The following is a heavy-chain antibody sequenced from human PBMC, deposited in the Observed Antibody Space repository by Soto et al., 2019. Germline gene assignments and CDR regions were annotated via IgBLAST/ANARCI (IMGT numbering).Heavy chain of an antibody. Sequence: SETLSLTCTVSGGSISSYYWSWIRQPPGKGLEWIGYIYYSGSTNYNPSLKSRVTISVDTSKNQFSLKLSSVTAADPAVYYCARRNWNNASFDYWGQGTLVTVSS. J-gene: IGHJ4*02. D-gene: IGHD1-20*01. CDR1: GGSISSYY. V-gene: IGHV4-59*08. CDR2: IYYSGST. CDR3: ARRNWNNASFDY.